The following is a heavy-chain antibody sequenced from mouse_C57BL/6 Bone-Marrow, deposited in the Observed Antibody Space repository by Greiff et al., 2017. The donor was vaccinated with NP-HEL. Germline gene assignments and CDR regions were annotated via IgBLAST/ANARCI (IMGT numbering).Heavy chain of an antibody. CDR2: ISSGGSYT. J-gene: IGHJ3*01. D-gene: IGHD2-4*01. CDR1: GFTFSSYG. Sequence: EVKLVESGGDLVKPGGSLKLSCAASGFTFSSYGMSWVRQTPDKRLEWVATISSGGSYTYYPDSVKGRFTISRDNGKNTLYLQMSSLKSEDTAMYYCASPYDYDVAWFAYWGQGTLVTVSA. CDR3: ASPYDYDVAWFAY. V-gene: IGHV5-6*01.